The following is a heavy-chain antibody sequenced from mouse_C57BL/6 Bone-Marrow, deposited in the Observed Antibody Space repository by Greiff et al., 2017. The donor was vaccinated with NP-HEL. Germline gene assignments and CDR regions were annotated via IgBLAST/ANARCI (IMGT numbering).Heavy chain of an antibody. V-gene: IGHV5-9*01. D-gene: IGHD1-1*01. Sequence: EVMLVESGGGLVKPGGSLKLSCAASGFTFSSYTMSWVRQTPEKRLEWVATISGGGGNTYYPDSVKGRFTISRDNAKNTLYLQMSSLRSEDTALYYCARTLITTVVATRYFDVWGTGTTVTVSS. J-gene: IGHJ1*03. CDR1: GFTFSSYT. CDR3: ARTLITTVVATRYFDV. CDR2: ISGGGGNT.